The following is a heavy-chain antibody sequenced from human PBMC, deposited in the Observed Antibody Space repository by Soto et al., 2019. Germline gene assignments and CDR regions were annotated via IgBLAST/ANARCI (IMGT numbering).Heavy chain of an antibody. V-gene: IGHV4-34*01. CDR3: ARGGVAVLRFLEWSNWFDP. CDR2: INHSGST. J-gene: IGHJ5*02. CDR1: GGSFSCYY. D-gene: IGHD3-3*01. Sequence: SETLSLTCAVYGGSFSCYYWSWIRQPPGKGLEWIGEINHSGSTNYNPSLKSRVTISVDTSKNQFSLKLSSVTAADTAVYYCARGGVAVLRFLEWSNWFDPWGQGTVVTVSS.